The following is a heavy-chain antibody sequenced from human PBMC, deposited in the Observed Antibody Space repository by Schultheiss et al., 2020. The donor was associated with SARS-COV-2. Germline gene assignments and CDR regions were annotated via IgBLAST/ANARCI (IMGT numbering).Heavy chain of an antibody. V-gene: IGHV4-34*01. Sequence: SETLSLTCAVYGGSFSGYYWSWIRQPPGKGLEWIGSIYHSGSTYYNPSLKSRVTISVDTSKNQFSLKLSSVTAADTAVYYCARGQWLAWYFDLWGRGTLVTVSS. J-gene: IGHJ2*01. CDR2: IYHSGST. CDR3: ARGQWLAWYFDL. D-gene: IGHD6-19*01. CDR1: GGSFSGYY.